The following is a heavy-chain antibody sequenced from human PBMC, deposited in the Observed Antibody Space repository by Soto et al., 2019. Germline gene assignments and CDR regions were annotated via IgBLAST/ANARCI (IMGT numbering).Heavy chain of an antibody. V-gene: IGHV5-10-1*01. CDR3: ARQGGYCSGGSCYGYWFDP. Sequence: GESLKISCKGSGYSFTSYWISWVRQMPGKGLEWMGRIDPSDSYTNYSPSFQGHVTISADKSTSTAYLQWSSLKASDTAMYYCARQGGYCSGGSCYGYWFDPWGQGTLVTVSS. J-gene: IGHJ5*02. CDR1: GYSFTSYW. CDR2: IDPSDSYT. D-gene: IGHD2-15*01.